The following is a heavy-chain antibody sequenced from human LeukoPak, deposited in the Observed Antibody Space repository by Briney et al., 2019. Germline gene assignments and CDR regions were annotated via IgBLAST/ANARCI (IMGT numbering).Heavy chain of an antibody. CDR3: AKGRHYYDSSGYYLDY. Sequence: GGSLRLSCAASGFTVSSNEMSWVRQAPGKGLGWVSSISGGSTYYADSRKGRFTISRDNSKNTLYLQMNSLRAEDTAVYYCAKGRHYYDSSGYYLDYWGQGTLVTVSS. D-gene: IGHD3-22*01. CDR2: ISGGST. J-gene: IGHJ4*02. V-gene: IGHV3-38-3*01. CDR1: GFTVSSNE.